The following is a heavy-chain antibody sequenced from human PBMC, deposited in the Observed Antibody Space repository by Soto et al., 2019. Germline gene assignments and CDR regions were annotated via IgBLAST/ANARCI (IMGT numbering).Heavy chain of an antibody. Sequence: LRLSCAASGFAFSSYWMSWVRQAPGKELEWVANIKKDGNEKYYVDSVKGRFTISRDNAKNSLYLQMNSLRAEDTAVYYCARTRYSSSWRFDYWGQGTLVTVSS. CDR2: IKKDGNEK. D-gene: IGHD6-13*01. CDR3: ARTRYSSSWRFDY. V-gene: IGHV3-7*05. CDR1: GFAFSSYW. J-gene: IGHJ4*02.